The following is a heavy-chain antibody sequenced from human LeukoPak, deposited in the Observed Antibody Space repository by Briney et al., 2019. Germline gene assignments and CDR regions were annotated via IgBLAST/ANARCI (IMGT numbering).Heavy chain of an antibody. V-gene: IGHV4-59*10. CDR3: ARERGYYYMDV. J-gene: IGHJ6*03. D-gene: IGHD1-26*01. CDR2: IYTSGST. CDR1: GGSFSSYY. Sequence: SETLSLTCAVYGGSFSSYYWSWIRQPAGKGLEWIGRIYTSGSTNYNPSLKSRVTMSVDTSKNQFSLKLSSVTAVDTAVYYCARERGYYYMDVWGKGTTVTISS.